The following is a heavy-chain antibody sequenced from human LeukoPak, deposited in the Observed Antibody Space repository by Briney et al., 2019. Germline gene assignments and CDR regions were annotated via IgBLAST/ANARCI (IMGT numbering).Heavy chain of an antibody. CDR1: GFTFSSYE. V-gene: IGHV3-48*03. D-gene: IGHD2-2*01. J-gene: IGHJ5*02. CDR3: VMQDNVVVQIARAFDP. CDR2: INSGGASI. Sequence: GGSLRLSCAASGFTFSSYEMHWVRQAPGRGLEWVAYINSGGASIFYADSVRGRFAISRDNAKNSLYLQMNSLRAEDTAVYYCVMQDNVVVQIARAFDPWGQGTLVTVSP.